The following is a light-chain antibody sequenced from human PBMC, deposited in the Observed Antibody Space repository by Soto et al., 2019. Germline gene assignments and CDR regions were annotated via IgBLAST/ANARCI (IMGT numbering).Light chain of an antibody. V-gene: IGKV3D-15*01. CDR1: QIVGIT. CDR2: GAS. CDR3: QQYDNWPIT. J-gene: IGKJ5*01. Sequence: ETVMTQSPATLSVSPGERATLFGRPGQIVGITLAWYQQKPGQAPRLLIDGASTRATGIPARFSGSGSETEFTLTISSLQSEDFAAYYCQQYDNWPITFGQGTRLEIK.